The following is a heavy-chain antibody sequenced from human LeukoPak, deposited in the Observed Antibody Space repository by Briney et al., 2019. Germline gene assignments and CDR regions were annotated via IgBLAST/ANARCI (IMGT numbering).Heavy chain of an antibody. CDR3: VSRSGWYSYALNI. Sequence: PGGSLRLSCAASGFTFRSHAMHWVRQAPGKGLEWVSGISGSGGSTYYADSVKGRFTISRDNSKNTLYLQMNSLRAEDTAMYYCVSRSGWYSYALNIWGQGTMVTVSS. J-gene: IGHJ3*02. D-gene: IGHD6-19*01. V-gene: IGHV3-23*01. CDR2: ISGSGGST. CDR1: GFTFRSHA.